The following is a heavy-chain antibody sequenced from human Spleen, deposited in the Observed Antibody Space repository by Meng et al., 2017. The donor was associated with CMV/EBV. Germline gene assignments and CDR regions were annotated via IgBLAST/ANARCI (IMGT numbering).Heavy chain of an antibody. CDR2: IIPLFGIA. J-gene: IGHJ6*02. Sequence: SVKVSCKASGGTFSSFSFSWMRQAPGQGLEWVGGIIPLFGIANYAQKFQGRVTITTDESTSTAYRSLSSLRSENTAVYYCARDRTGDCSSTSCYNFYYYYGMDVWGQGTTVTVSS. V-gene: IGHV1-69*05. D-gene: IGHD2-2*02. CDR3: ARDRTGDCSSTSCYNFYYYYGMDV. CDR1: GGTFSSFS.